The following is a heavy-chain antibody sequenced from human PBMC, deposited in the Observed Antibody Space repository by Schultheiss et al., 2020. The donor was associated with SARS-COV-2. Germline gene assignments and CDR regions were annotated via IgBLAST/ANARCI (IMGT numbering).Heavy chain of an antibody. J-gene: IGHJ4*02. CDR3: ARSFSRAVAEY. D-gene: IGHD6-19*01. CDR1: GFTFSSYA. V-gene: IGHV3-23*01. Sequence: GGSLRLSCAASGFTFSSYAMSWVRQAPGKGLEWVSRINSDGSSTSYADSVKGRFTISRDNSKNTLYLQMNSLRAEDTAVYYCARSFSRAVAEYWGQGALVTVSS. CDR2: INSDGSST.